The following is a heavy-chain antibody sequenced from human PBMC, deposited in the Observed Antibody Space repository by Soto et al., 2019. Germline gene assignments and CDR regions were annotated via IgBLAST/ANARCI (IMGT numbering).Heavy chain of an antibody. V-gene: IGHV4-4*07. D-gene: IGHD3-9*01. CDR3: ARASQCKSYFDCFAWLDY. CDR1: SDSISGLY. Sequence: QVQLQESGPGLVRPSETLSLTRTVSSDSISGLYWTWIRQPAGKGLEWIGRIYSSGETNYNPSLTGRVIMSLDTSKNQFSLNLTSVTVADTAVYYCARASQCKSYFDCFAWLDYWGQGTLVTVSS. J-gene: IGHJ4*02. CDR2: IYSSGET.